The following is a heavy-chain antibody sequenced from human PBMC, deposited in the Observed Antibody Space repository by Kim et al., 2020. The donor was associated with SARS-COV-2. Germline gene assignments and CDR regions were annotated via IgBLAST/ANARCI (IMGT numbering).Heavy chain of an antibody. D-gene: IGHD3-16*01. Sequence: GGSLRLSCEASGFMFKNFGMVWVRQAAGKGLEWVAFIWYDGSHKYYADSVQGRFTISRDKSKDILYLQMNDLRAEDTGVYYCVKDRAVSGIFGGPEHSYYNGLDVWGQGTAVAVSS. CDR2: IWYDGSHK. V-gene: IGHV3-30*02. CDR1: GFMFKNFG. CDR3: VKDRAVSGIFGGPEHSYYNGLDV. J-gene: IGHJ6*02.